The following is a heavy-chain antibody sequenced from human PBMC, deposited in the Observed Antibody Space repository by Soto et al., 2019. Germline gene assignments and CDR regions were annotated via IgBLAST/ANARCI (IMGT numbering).Heavy chain of an antibody. CDR1: GFSFSSYS. CDR3: ARDYGSGFDP. Sequence: LXLSFAASGFSFSSYSMNSVRQAPGKGLEWVSSIRSSSSYIYYADSVKGRFTISRDNAKNSLYLQMNSLRAEDTAVYYCARDYGSGFDPWGQGTMVTVSS. V-gene: IGHV3-21*06. CDR2: IRSSSSYI. D-gene: IGHD3-10*01. J-gene: IGHJ5*02.